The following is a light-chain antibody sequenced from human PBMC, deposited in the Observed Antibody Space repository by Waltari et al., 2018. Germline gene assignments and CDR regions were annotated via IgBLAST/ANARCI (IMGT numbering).Light chain of an antibody. CDR1: SRDVGGIDY. CDR2: EVA. Sequence: QSALTQPPSASGSPGQSVTNSCTGTSRDVGGIDYVPWYQLHPGKAPNLLIYEVAKRPSGVPDRFSCSKSANTASLTVSDLQPEDEADYYCSSYGGSNNVLFGGGTKLTVL. CDR3: SSYGGSNNVL. J-gene: IGLJ2*01. V-gene: IGLV2-8*01.